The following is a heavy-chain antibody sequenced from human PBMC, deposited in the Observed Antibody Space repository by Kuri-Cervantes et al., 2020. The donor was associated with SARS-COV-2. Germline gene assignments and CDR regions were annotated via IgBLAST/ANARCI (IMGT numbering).Heavy chain of an antibody. D-gene: IGHD2-21*01. CDR3: ARDRVGVHDS. Sequence: LSLTGAASGFTISTYAMHWVRQAPGKGLEWVAIISYDGSNKYFADSVAGRFTISRDNSKNSLYLQMTSLRAEDTAMYYCARDRVGVHDSWGQGTLVTVSS. V-gene: IGHV3-30-3*01. CDR1: GFTISTYA. J-gene: IGHJ4*02. CDR2: ISYDGSNK.